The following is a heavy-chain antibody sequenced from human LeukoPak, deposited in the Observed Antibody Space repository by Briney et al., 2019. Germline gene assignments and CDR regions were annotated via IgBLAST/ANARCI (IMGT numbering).Heavy chain of an antibody. D-gene: IGHD2-2*01. J-gene: IGHJ5*02. CDR1: GFNFSSYA. Sequence: GGSLRLSCAASGFNFSSYAMSWVRQAPGKGLEWVSAISGSGRSTYYADSVKGRFTISRDNSKNTLYLQMNSLRAEDTAVYYCLSYCSSTSCYEIEWFDPWGQGTLVTASS. CDR3: LSYCSSTSCYEIEWFDP. CDR2: ISGSGRST. V-gene: IGHV3-23*01.